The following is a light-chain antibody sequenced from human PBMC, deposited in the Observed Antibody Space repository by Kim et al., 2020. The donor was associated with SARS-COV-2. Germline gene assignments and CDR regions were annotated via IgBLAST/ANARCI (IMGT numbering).Light chain of an antibody. J-gene: IGKJ4*01. CDR2: DAS. CDR1: QSVSSS. CDR3: QQYETWPT. V-gene: IGKV3-15*01. Sequence: EIVMTQSPATLSVSPGESATLSCRASQSVSSSLAWYQHKPGQAPRLLISDASARATGVPARVSGSGSGTDFTLIINGLQADDSAIYYCQQYETWPTFGGGTKLEI.